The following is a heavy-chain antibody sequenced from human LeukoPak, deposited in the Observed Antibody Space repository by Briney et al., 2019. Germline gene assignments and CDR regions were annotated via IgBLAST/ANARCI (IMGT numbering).Heavy chain of an antibody. CDR2: ISGSGGST. CDR3: AKDRGYRSWPIDWFDP. CDR1: GFTFSSYA. Sequence: GGSLRLSCAASGFTFSSYAMSWVRQAPGKGLEWVSAISGSGGSTYYADSVKGRFTISRDNSKNTLYLQMNSLRAEDTAVYYCAKDRGYRSWPIDWFDPWGQGTLVTVSS. D-gene: IGHD6-13*01. V-gene: IGHV3-23*01. J-gene: IGHJ5*02.